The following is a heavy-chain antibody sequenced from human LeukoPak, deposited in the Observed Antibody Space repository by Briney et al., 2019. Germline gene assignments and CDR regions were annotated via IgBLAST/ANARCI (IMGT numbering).Heavy chain of an antibody. Sequence: SETLSLTCTVSGGSISSYYWSWIRQPPGKGLDWIGYISYSGSTKYNPSLKSRVTISLDTSKNQISLKVSSVTAADTAVYYCARVERWLQIDYWGQGTLVTVSS. J-gene: IGHJ4*02. CDR3: ARVERWLQIDY. CDR2: ISYSGST. D-gene: IGHD5-24*01. V-gene: IGHV4-59*08. CDR1: GGSISSYY.